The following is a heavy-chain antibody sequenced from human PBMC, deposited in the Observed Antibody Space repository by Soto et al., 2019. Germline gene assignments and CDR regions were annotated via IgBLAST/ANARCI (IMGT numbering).Heavy chain of an antibody. V-gene: IGHV1-2*04. CDR2: INPKSGGT. CDR1: GYSFTDYH. J-gene: IGHJ6*02. D-gene: IGHD2-8*01. Sequence: ASVKVSCKASGYSFTDYHIHWVRQAPGQGLEWLGRINPKSGGTSTAQKFQGWVTMTRDRSISTVYMELTRLRSDDTAVYFCARGHSTDCSNGVCSFFYNHEMDVWGQGTTVTV. CDR3: ARGHSTDCSNGVCSFFYNHEMDV.